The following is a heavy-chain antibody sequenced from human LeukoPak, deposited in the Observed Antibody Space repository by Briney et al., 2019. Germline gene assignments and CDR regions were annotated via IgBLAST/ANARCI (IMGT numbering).Heavy chain of an antibody. Sequence: KPSETLSLTCAVYGGSFSGYYWSWIRQPPGKGLEWIGEINHSGSTNYNPSLKSRVTISVDTSKNQFSLKLSSVTAADTAVYYCASSLVVTASPYYFDYWGQGTLVTVSS. CDR2: INHSGST. CDR3: ASSLVVTASPYYFDY. D-gene: IGHD2-21*02. J-gene: IGHJ4*02. V-gene: IGHV4-34*01. CDR1: GGSFSGYY.